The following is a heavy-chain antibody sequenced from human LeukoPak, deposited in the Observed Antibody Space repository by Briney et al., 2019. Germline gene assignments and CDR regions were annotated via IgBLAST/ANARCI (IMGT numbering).Heavy chain of an antibody. D-gene: IGHD3-22*01. CDR2: TYYRSKWYN. Sequence: SQPLSLTCAISGDSVSSNSAAWNWIRQSPSRGLEWLGRTYYRSKWYNDYAVSVKSRITINPDTSKNQFSLQLNSVTPEDTAVYYCARTYYDSSGYSTLGTNWFDPWGQGTLVTVSS. CDR1: GDSVSSNSAA. V-gene: IGHV6-1*01. J-gene: IGHJ5*02. CDR3: ARTYYDSSGYSTLGTNWFDP.